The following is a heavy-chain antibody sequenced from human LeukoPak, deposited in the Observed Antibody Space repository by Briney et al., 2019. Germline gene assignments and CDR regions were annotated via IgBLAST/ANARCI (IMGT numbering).Heavy chain of an antibody. Sequence: GTSLRLSCAASGFTFRSYGMVWVRQAPGKGLEWVAAIWYDGSRQYYADSVQGRFTTSRDDSKATVFLEVNSLRAEDTAVYFCAREATGYYRDLWGQGTLLTISS. J-gene: IGHJ5*02. CDR3: AREATGYYRDL. D-gene: IGHD3-9*01. V-gene: IGHV3-33*01. CDR2: IWYDGSRQ. CDR1: GFTFRSYG.